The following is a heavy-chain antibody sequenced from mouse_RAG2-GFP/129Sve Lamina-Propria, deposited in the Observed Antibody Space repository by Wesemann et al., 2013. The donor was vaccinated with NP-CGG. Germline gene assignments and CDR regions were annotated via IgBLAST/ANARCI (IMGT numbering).Heavy chain of an antibody. CDR1: GYTFTSYW. CDR3: AREDYYGSWFAY. CDR2: IDPSDSYT. D-gene: IGHD1-1*01. V-gene: IGHV1-50*01. J-gene: IGHJ3*01. Sequence: QVQLQQPGAELVKPGASVKLSCKASGYTFTSYWMQWVKQRPGQGLEWIGEIDPSDSYTNYNQKFKGKATLTVDTSSSTAYMQLSSLTSEDSAVYYCAREDYYGSWFAYWGQGTLVTVSA.